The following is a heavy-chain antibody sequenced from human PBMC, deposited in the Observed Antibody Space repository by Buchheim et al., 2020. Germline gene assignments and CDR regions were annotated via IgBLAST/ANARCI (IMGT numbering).Heavy chain of an antibody. J-gene: IGHJ6*02. CDR3: AGGGSDIGLVADYDRGLDV. Sequence: EVQLVESGGGLVQPGGSLRLSCAASGFSFSRNWMTWVRQAPGKGLEWVANIKQDGSEKYYVDSVKGRFTISRDNAKNSLYLQMSSLRAEDTAVYYCAGGGSDIGLVADYDRGLDVWGQGTT. V-gene: IGHV3-7*03. CDR2: IKQDGSEK. CDR1: GFSFSRNW. D-gene: IGHD5-12*01.